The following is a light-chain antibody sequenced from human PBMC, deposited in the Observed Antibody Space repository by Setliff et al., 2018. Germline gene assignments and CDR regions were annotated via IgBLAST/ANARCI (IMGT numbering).Light chain of an antibody. CDR3: AAWDDSLSAVV. Sequence: QSALTQPAAVSGSPGQSITISCAGTNSDVGGYNYVSWYQQHPNKAPKLMIYEVTKRPSGVSDRFSGSKSGTSASLAISGLRSEDETTYYCAAWDDSLSAVVFGGGTK. V-gene: IGLV2-14*03. J-gene: IGLJ2*01. CDR1: NSDVGGYNY. CDR2: EVT.